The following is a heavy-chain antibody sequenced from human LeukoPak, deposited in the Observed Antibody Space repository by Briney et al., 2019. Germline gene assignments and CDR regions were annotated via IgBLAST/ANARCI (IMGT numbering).Heavy chain of an antibody. CDR1: GLTFNKYW. J-gene: IGHJ6*03. Sequence: GGSLRLSCAASGLTFNKYWMSWVRQAPRKGLEWVANINQDGSEKFYVDSVKGRFTISRDNAKNSLYLQMNSLRAEDTAVYYCARVGSPGYYYYYYMDVWGKGTTVTVSS. CDR2: INQDGSEK. CDR3: ARVGSPGYYYYYYMDV. D-gene: IGHD1-14*01. V-gene: IGHV3-7*01.